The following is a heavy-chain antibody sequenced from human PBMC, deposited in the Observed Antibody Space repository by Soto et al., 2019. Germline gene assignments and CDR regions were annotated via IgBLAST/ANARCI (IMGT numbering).Heavy chain of an antibody. V-gene: IGHV1-18*01. CDR1: GYTITSYG. J-gene: IGHJ3*02. D-gene: IGHD5-12*01. CDR3: VRDDYKLYSGYSGAFDI. CDR2: ISAYNGNT. Sequence: GASVKVSCKSSGYTITSYGISCVRQAPGQGLEWMGWISAYNGNTNYAQKLQGRVTMTTDTSTSTAYMELRSLRSDDTAVYFCVRDDYKLYSGYSGAFDIWGQGTMVTVS.